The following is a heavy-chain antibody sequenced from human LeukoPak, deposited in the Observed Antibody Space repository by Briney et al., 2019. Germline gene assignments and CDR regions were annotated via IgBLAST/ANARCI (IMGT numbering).Heavy chain of an antibody. V-gene: IGHV3-74*01. Sequence: PGGSLRLSCAASGFTFSRYWMHWVRQAPGKGLVWVSRINSDGSSTSYADSVRGRFTISRDNAKNTLYLQMNSLRAGDTAVYYCAKDFGELASYYMDIWGKGNTVNVSS. CDR1: GFTFSRYW. J-gene: IGHJ6*03. CDR3: AKDFGELASYYMDI. CDR2: INSDGSST. D-gene: IGHD3-10*01.